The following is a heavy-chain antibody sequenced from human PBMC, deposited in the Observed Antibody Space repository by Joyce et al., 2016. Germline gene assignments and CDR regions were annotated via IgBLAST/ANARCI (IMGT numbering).Heavy chain of an antibody. J-gene: IGHJ6*02. CDR2: ISYDGSNK. Sequence: GLEWVAVISYDGSNKNYADSVKGRFTISRDNTKNTIYLQMNTLKIEDTAVYYCAKGLTGLPHWFDPWGQGTLVTVSSGWTFAHYASYSYYGMDVWGQGTTVTVSS. D-gene: IGHD1-14*01. V-gene: IGHV3-30*18. CDR3: AKGLTGLPHWFDPWGQGTLVTVSSGWTFAHYASYSYYGMDV.